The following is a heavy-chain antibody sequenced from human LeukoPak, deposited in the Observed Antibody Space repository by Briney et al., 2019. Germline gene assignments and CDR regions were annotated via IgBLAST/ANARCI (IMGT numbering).Heavy chain of an antibody. CDR1: GFTFSSYA. V-gene: IGHV3-23*01. Sequence: PGGSLRLSRAASGFTFSSYAMSWVRQAPGKGLEWVSAINGSGGSTYYADSVKGRFTISRDNSKNTLYLQMNSLRAEDTAVYYCAKDQSDYGDLHDYWGQGTLVTVSS. CDR3: AKDQSDYGDLHDY. J-gene: IGHJ4*02. D-gene: IGHD4-17*01. CDR2: INGSGGST.